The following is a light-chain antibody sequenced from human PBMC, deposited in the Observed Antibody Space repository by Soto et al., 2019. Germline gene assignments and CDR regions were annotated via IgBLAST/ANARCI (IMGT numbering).Light chain of an antibody. V-gene: IGLV2-14*01. CDR2: EVS. Sequence: QSVLTQPASVSGSPGQSITISCTGTSSDVGGYNYVSWYQQHPGKAPKLMIYEVSNRPSGVSNRFSGSKSGNTASLTISGLQAEDEADYYCSSYVGSDTYVIFGGGTKLTVL. J-gene: IGLJ2*01. CDR1: SSDVGGYNY. CDR3: SSYVGSDTYVI.